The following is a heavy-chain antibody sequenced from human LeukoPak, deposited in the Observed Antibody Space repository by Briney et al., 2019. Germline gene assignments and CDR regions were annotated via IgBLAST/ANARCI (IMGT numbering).Heavy chain of an antibody. Sequence: SETLSLTCTVSGGSVNSGAYYWSWIRQPPGKGLEWIVNIYSSGSAYYNPSLKSRVSMSVDTSKNQFSLELSSVTAADTAVYYCARKPIVNSAWYYFDYWGQGTLVTVSS. J-gene: IGHJ4*02. CDR1: GGSVNSGAYY. CDR2: IYSSGSA. CDR3: ARKPIVNSAWYYFDY. D-gene: IGHD3-22*01. V-gene: IGHV4-39*07.